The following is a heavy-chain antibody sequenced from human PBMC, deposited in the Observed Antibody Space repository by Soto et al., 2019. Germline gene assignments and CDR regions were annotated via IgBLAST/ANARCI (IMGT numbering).Heavy chain of an antibody. CDR3: ARDHDYYDSSGYDY. CDR1: GGTFSSYA. J-gene: IGHJ4*02. Sequence: ASVKVSCKASGGTFSSYAISWVRQAPGQGLEWMGGIIPIFGTANYAQKFQGRVTITADESTSTAYMELSSLRSEDTAVYYCARDHDYYDSSGYDYWGQGTLVTVSS. D-gene: IGHD3-22*01. CDR2: IIPIFGTA. V-gene: IGHV1-69*13.